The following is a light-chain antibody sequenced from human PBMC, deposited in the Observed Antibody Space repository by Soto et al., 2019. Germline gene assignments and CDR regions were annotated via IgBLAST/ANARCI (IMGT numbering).Light chain of an antibody. J-gene: IGKJ1*01. CDR3: QQSYNTPRT. CDR1: QPISEY. CDR2: TSS. V-gene: IGKV1-39*01. Sequence: DIQMTHSPSSLSASVGDRVTITCRTSQPISEYLNWYQQKPGKAPSLLIYTSSNLQTGVPSRFSGSGSGTHFTLTINSLQPEDFATYYWQQSYNTPRTFGQGTKVDNK.